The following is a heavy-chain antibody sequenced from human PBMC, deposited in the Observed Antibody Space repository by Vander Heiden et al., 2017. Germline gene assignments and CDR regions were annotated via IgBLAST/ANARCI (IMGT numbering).Heavy chain of an antibody. CDR2: ISGSGGST. D-gene: IGHD6-6*01. CDR3: AKGAAAAH. CDR1: GFTFSSYA. Sequence: EVQLLESEGGLVQPGGSLRLSCAASGFTFSSYAMSWVRQAPGKGLEWVSAISGSGGSTFYADSVRGRFAISRDFSKNTVYLQMNSLRAEDTAVYYCAKGAAAAHWGQGTLVTVSS. J-gene: IGHJ4*02. V-gene: IGHV3-23*01.